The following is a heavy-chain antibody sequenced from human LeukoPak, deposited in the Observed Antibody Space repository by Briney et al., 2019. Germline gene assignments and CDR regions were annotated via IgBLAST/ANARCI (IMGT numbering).Heavy chain of an antibody. CDR1: VGSISSYY. CDR2: FYCCGST. D-gene: IGHD3-22*01. J-gene: IGHJ4*02. Sequence: SEALSLTCKVSVGSISSYYWSWIRRPPGKGLEWIGYFYCCGSTNYNRSLKSRVTISVDTSKNQFSLKLSSVTAADTAVYYCARQGLREYYYDSRGELDYWGQGTLVTVSS. V-gene: IGHV4-59*08. CDR3: ARQGLREYYYDSRGELDY.